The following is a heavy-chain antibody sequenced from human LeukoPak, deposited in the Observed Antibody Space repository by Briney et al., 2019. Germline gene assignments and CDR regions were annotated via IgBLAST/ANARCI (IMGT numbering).Heavy chain of an antibody. V-gene: IGHV5-51*01. Sequence: GESLKISCKGSGYSFTSYWIGWVRQMPGKGLEWMGIIYPGDSDTRYSPSFQGQVTISADKSISTAYLQWSSLKASDTAMYYCARLKPGVRGGTTSYNWFDPWGQGTLVTVSS. D-gene: IGHD3-16*01. CDR3: ARLKPGVRGGTTSYNWFDP. CDR2: IYPGDSDT. CDR1: GYSFTSYW. J-gene: IGHJ5*02.